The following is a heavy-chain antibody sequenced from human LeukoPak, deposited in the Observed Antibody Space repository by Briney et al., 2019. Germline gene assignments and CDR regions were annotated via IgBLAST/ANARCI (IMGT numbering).Heavy chain of an antibody. CDR1: GGTFSSFA. J-gene: IGHJ4*02. CDR3: ATGLDSSSWATFDY. D-gene: IGHD6-13*01. CDR2: IIPIFGTA. Sequence: GASVKVSCKASGGTFSSFAITWVRQAPGQGLEWMGGIIPIFGTANYAQKFQGRVTMTRDTSTSTVYMELSSLRSEDTAVYYCATGLDSSSWATFDYWGQGTLVTVSS. V-gene: IGHV1-69*05.